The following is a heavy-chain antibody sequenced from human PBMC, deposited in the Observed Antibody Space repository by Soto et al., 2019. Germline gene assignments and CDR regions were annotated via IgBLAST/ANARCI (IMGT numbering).Heavy chain of an antibody. Sequence: EVQLVESGGGLVQPGGSLRLSCAASGFTFSNYGMNWARQAPGRGLEWVTHINAPGETKSYSDSVKGRFTVSRDDAMNSLYLQMSSLRADDTAIYYCARDPEGINDFDYWGQGTLVTVSS. CDR3: ARDPEGINDFDY. J-gene: IGHJ4*02. D-gene: IGHD2-21*01. CDR1: GFTFSNYG. CDR2: INAPGETK. V-gene: IGHV3-48*04.